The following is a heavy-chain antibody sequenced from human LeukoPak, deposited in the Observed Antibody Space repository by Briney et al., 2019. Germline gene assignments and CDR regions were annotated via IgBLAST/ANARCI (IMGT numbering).Heavy chain of an antibody. J-gene: IGHJ5*02. D-gene: IGHD6-19*01. Sequence: GGSLRLSCAASGFTVSGDYMNWVRQAPGKGLEWVSVIHTDGSTYYADSVKGRFTISRDNSKNTLYLQMNSLRAEDTAVYYCARDLIAVAPDSRFDPWGQGTLVTVSS. CDR3: ARDLIAVAPDSRFDP. V-gene: IGHV3-66*01. CDR1: GFTVSGDY. CDR2: IHTDGST.